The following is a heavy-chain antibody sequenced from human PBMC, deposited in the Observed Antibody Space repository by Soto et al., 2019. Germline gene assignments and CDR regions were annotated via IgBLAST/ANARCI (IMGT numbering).Heavy chain of an antibody. J-gene: IGHJ4*02. CDR1: GYTFSDYY. Sequence: QVQLVESGGDLVKPGGSLRLSCAASGYTFSDYYMSWIRQAPGKGLEWMSYIDTSSTKIYYADSVKGRFTITRDNAKNSLYREMNSLRDEDTAVYYCASHYDMWSGYLSPVDYWGQGTLVTVSS. V-gene: IGHV3-11*01. CDR3: ASHYDMWSGYLSPVDY. D-gene: IGHD3-3*01. CDR2: IDTSSTKI.